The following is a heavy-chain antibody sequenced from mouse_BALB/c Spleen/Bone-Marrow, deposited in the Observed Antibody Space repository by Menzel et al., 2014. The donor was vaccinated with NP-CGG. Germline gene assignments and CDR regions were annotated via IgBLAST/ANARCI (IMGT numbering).Heavy chain of an antibody. V-gene: IGHV2-9*02. CDR2: IWAGGAT. J-gene: IGHJ4*01. Sequence: QVQLQQSGPGLVAPSQSLSTTCTVSGFSLTNFGVHWVRQPPGKGLEWLGIIWAGGATDYHSALMSRLIISKDNSKSQVFLKMNSLQTDDTAMYYCARVLRRSQDAMDYWGQGTSVTVSS. CDR3: ARVLRRSQDAMDY. CDR1: GFSLTNFG. D-gene: IGHD2-12*01.